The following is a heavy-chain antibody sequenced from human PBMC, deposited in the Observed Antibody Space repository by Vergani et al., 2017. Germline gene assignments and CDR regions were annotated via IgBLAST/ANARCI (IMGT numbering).Heavy chain of an antibody. J-gene: IGHJ4*02. CDR2: ISYDGSNK. CDR1: GFTFSSYG. V-gene: IGHV3-30*03. Sequence: VQLVESGGGLVQPGGSLRLSCAASGFTFSSYGMHWVRQAPGKGLEWVAVISYDGSNKYYADSVKGRFTISRDNSKNTLYLQMNSLRAEDTAVYYCARGPTRRLFDYWGQGTLVTVSS. CDR3: ARGPTRRLFDY.